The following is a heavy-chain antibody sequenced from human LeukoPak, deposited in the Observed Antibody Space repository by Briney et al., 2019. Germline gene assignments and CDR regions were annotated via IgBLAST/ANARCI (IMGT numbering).Heavy chain of an antibody. Sequence: PSETLSLTCTVSGGSISSSNYYWGWIRQPPGKGLEWIGSIYYSGSTYYNPSLKSRVTISVDTSKNQFSLKLSSVTAADTAVYYCARLGYCGSGSLVDSFDYWGQGTLVTVSS. J-gene: IGHJ4*02. CDR1: GGSISSSNYY. CDR3: ARLGYCGSGSLVDSFDY. V-gene: IGHV4-39*01. D-gene: IGHD3-10*01. CDR2: IYYSGST.